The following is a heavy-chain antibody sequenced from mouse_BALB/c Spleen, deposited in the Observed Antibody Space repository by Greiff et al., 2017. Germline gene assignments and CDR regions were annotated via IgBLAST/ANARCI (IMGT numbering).Heavy chain of an antibody. J-gene: IGHJ3*01. Sequence: VKVVESGPGLVAPSQSLSITCTVSGFSLTSYGVHWVRQPPGKGLEWLGVIWAGGSTNYNSALMSRLSISKDNSKSQVFLKMNSLQTDDTAMYYCAREFYYGSSYTFAYWGQGTLVTVSA. CDR1: GFSLTSYG. CDR2: IWAGGST. D-gene: IGHD1-1*01. V-gene: IGHV2-9*02. CDR3: AREFYYGSSYTFAY.